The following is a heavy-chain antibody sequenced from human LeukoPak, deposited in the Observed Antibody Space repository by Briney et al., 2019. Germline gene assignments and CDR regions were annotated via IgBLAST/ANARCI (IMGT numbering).Heavy chain of an antibody. D-gene: IGHD1-1*01. CDR2: IKEDGTEK. J-gene: IGHJ4*02. V-gene: IGHV3-7*01. CDR3: VRESRPGGAMGLYHNLDY. Sequence: PGGSLRLSCAASGFTFSSYWMSWVRQAPGKGLEWVANIKEDGTEKNLVDSVKGRFTISRDNTENLLFLEMNNLRGDDTAIYYCVRESRPGGAMGLYHNLDYWGQGTLVAVSS. CDR1: GFTFSSYW.